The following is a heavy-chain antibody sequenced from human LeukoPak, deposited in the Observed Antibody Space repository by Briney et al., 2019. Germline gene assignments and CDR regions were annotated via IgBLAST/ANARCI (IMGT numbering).Heavy chain of an antibody. V-gene: IGHV3-23*01. Sequence: GRSLRLSCAASGFTFSSYGMSWVRQAPGKGLEWVSAISGSGGSTYYADSVKGRFTISRDNAKNSLYLQMNSLRVEDTAVYYCARHVVAVGFDYWGQGTLVTVSS. CDR2: ISGSGGST. CDR1: GFTFSSYG. CDR3: ARHVVAVGFDY. J-gene: IGHJ4*02. D-gene: IGHD3-22*01.